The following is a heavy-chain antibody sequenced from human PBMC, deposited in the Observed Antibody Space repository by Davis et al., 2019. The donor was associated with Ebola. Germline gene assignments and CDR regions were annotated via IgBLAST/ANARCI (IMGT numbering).Heavy chain of an antibody. Sequence: ASVKVSCKASGYTFTGYYMHWVRQAPGQGLEWMGWINPNSGGTNYAQKFQGWVTMTRDTSISTAYMELSRLRSDDTAVYYCARDRGRFLESPFDYWGQGTLVTVSS. CDR2: INPNSGGT. J-gene: IGHJ4*02. CDR1: GYTFTGYY. CDR3: ARDRGRFLESPFDY. D-gene: IGHD3-3*01. V-gene: IGHV1-2*04.